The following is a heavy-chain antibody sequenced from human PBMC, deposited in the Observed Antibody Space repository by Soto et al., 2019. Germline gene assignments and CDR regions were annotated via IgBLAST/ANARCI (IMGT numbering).Heavy chain of an antibody. CDR1: GYSFSSYA. D-gene: IGHD3-10*01. CDR3: ARGSLVWGVLSFDY. Sequence: ASVKVSCKASGYSFSSYAMHWVRQAPGQRLEWLGWINAGDGHTRSSQKFQDRVTIAKDTSASTLYMELNSLTSEDTAVYYCARGSLVWGVLSFDYWGQGTLVTVSS. CDR2: INAGDGHT. V-gene: IGHV1-3*01. J-gene: IGHJ4*02.